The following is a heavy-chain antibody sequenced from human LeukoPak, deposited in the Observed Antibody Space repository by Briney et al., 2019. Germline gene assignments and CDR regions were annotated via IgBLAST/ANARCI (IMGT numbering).Heavy chain of an antibody. CDR3: AKDYPGSGSSRYYYYMDV. V-gene: IGHV3-9*01. CDR2: ISWNSGSI. J-gene: IGHJ6*03. CDR1: GFTFDDYA. Sequence: SLRLSCAASGFTFDDYAMHWVRQAPGKGLEWVSGISWNSGSIGYADSVKGRFTISRDNAKNSLYLQMNSLRAEDTALYYCAKDYPGSGSSRYYYYMDVWGKGTTVTVSS. D-gene: IGHD1-26*01.